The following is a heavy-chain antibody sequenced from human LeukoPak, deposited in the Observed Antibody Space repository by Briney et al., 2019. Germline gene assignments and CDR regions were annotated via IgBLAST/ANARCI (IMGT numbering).Heavy chain of an antibody. V-gene: IGHV3-74*01. J-gene: IGHJ4*02. CDR3: ARDPYGSGSF. CDR1: GFTFSSYW. Sequence: GGSLRLSCAASGFTFSSYWTHWVRQAPGKGLVWVSRINGDGSSTSYADPVKGRFTISRDNAKNTLYLQMNSLRAEDTAVYYCARDPYGSGSFWGQGTLVTVSS. D-gene: IGHD3-10*01. CDR2: INGDGSST.